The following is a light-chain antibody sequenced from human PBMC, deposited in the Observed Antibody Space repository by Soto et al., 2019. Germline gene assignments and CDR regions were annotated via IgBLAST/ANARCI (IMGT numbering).Light chain of an antibody. J-gene: IGKJ1*01. CDR3: QQYENWPPWT. V-gene: IGKV3-15*01. CDR2: AAF. Sequence: EIVMTQSPATLSVSPGNRVTLSCRASQTVSSNLAWYQQKPGQAPRLLIYAAFSRATGIPARFSGSGSGTDFTLTICSLQSEDSAIYYCQQYENWPPWTFGQGTKVEIK. CDR1: QTVSSN.